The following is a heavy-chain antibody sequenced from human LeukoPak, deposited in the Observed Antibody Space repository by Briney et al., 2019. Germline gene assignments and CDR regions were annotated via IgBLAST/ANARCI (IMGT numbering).Heavy chain of an antibody. CDR2: VYFDGGT. J-gene: IGHJ5*02. D-gene: IGHD3-16*01. V-gene: IGHV4-39*07. Sequence: HPSETLSLTCTVSGGSVTSGIYHWGWIRQSPGKGLEWIGSVYFDGGTHYNPSLQSRVTVSIDTSKNQFSLRLSSVTAADTALYYCARDHYYDGRGRFDPWGQGTLVTVSS. CDR1: GGSVTSGIYH. CDR3: ARDHYYDGRGRFDP.